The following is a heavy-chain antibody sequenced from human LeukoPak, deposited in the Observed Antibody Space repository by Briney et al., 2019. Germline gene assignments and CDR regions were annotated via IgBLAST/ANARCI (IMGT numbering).Heavy chain of an antibody. V-gene: IGHV1-69*04. CDR3: ARDSEAYYYDSSGYYDY. CDR1: GGTFSSYA. J-gene: IGHJ4*02. CDR2: IIPILGIA. Sequence: SVKVSCKASGGTFSSYAISWVRQAHGQGLEWMGRIIPILGIANYAQKFQGRVTITADKSTSTAYMELSSLRSEDTAVYYCARDSEAYYYDSSGYYDYWGQGPLVAVSS. D-gene: IGHD3-22*01.